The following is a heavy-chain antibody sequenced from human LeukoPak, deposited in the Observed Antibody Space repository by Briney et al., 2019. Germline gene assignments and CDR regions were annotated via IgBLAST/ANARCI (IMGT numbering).Heavy chain of an antibody. CDR1: GGSFSGYY. CDR2: INHSGST. CDR3: AARRPNDYGDYVLRS. J-gene: IGHJ5*02. D-gene: IGHD4-17*01. V-gene: IGHV4-34*01. Sequence: SETLSLTCAVYGGSFSGYYWSWIRQPPGKGLEWIGEINHSGSTNYNPSLKSRVTISVDTSKNQFSLKLSSVTAADTAVYYCAARRPNDYGDYVLRSWGQGTLVTVSS.